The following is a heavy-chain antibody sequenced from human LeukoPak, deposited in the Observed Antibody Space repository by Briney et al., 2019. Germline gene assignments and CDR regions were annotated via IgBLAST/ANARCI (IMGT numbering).Heavy chain of an antibody. CDR1: GFTFSSYS. J-gene: IGHJ4*02. Sequence: KPGGSLRLSCAASGFTFSSYSMNWVRQAPGKGLEWVSSISSSSTYIYYADSVKGRFTISRDHTKNSLYLQMSSLRAEDTAVYYCARDGVVTTRVIDYWGQGTLVTVSS. CDR3: ARDGVVTTRVIDY. V-gene: IGHV3-21*01. CDR2: ISSSSTYI. D-gene: IGHD2-21*02.